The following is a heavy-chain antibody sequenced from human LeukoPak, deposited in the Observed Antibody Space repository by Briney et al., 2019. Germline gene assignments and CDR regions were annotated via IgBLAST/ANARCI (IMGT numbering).Heavy chain of an antibody. CDR2: IRYDGSNK. V-gene: IGHV3-30*02. Sequence: GGSLRLSCAASGFTFSSYGMHWVRQAPGKGLEWVAFIRYDGSNKYYADSVKGRFTISRDNSKNTLYLQMNSLRAEDTAVYYCAKGAIVGATPFDYWGQGTLVTVSS. D-gene: IGHD1-26*01. CDR1: GFTFSSYG. J-gene: IGHJ4*02. CDR3: AKGAIVGATPFDY.